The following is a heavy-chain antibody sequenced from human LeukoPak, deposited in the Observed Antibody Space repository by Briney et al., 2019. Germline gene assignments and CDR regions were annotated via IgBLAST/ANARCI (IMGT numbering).Heavy chain of an antibody. V-gene: IGHV3-23*01. D-gene: IGHD1-20*01. CDR1: GFSFSTYA. Sequence: GGSLRLSCAASGFSFSTYAMSWVRQAPGKGLEWVSAIRDSGGSTYYADSVKARFTISRDNSKSTLFLQMNSLRVEDTAIYYCAKRTDNWNIGGPFDYWGQGTLVTVPS. CDR2: IRDSGGST. CDR3: AKRTDNWNIGGPFDY. J-gene: IGHJ4*02.